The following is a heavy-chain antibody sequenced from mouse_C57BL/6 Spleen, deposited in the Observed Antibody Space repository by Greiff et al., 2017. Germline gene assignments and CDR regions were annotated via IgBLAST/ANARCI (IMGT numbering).Heavy chain of an antibody. CDR3: ASYGSSPWYFDV. D-gene: IGHD1-1*01. Sequence: VQLQQPGAELVRPGSSVKLSCKASGYTFTSYWMHWVKQRPIQGLEWIGNIDPSDSETHYNQKFKDKATLTVDKSSSTAYMQLSSLTSEDSAVYDCASYGSSPWYFDVWGTGTTVTVSS. CDR1: GYTFTSYW. CDR2: IDPSDSET. V-gene: IGHV1-52*01. J-gene: IGHJ1*03.